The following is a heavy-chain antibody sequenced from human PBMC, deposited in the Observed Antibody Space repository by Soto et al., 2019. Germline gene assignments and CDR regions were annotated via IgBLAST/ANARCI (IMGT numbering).Heavy chain of an antibody. CDR1: GXTFIXXY. J-gene: IGHJ6*02. Sequence: QVXXVXSGAEXKKTGAXVKVSCXXXGXTFIXXYIXXVRQXPGQGLXGMGWINPXRGGTNYAQGFQGWVTMTRDRSNSTAYMGLSRLKSDETAVYYCARVGGGLASLGYYGMDVWGQGTTVTVSS. D-gene: IGHD3-10*01. CDR2: INPXRGGT. CDR3: ARVGGGLASLGYYGMDV. V-gene: IGHV1-2*04.